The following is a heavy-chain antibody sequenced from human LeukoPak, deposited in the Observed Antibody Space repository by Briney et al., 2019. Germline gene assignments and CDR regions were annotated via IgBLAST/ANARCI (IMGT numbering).Heavy chain of an antibody. V-gene: IGHV1-2*02. J-gene: IGHJ4*02. CDR3: AREEVRSTGRFDK. CDR1: GYTFSDYS. CDR2: IIPSSGGT. Sequence: ASVKVSCKASGYTFSDYSIHWVRQAPGQGLEWMGWIIPSSGGTHYAQKFQGRVSMTGDTSSSTAYMELGRLRSDDTAVYYCAREEVRSTGRFDKWGPGTLVSVSS. D-gene: IGHD2-2*01.